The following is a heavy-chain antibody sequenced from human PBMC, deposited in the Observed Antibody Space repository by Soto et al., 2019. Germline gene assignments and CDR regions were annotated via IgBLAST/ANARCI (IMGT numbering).Heavy chain of an antibody. CDR2: IWYDGSNK. V-gene: IGHV3-33*01. J-gene: IGHJ6*02. CDR1: GFTFSTYG. D-gene: IGHD2-15*01. Sequence: QVQLVESGGGVVQPGRSLRLSCAASGFTFSTYGMPWVRQAPDKGLEWVAVIWYDGSNKYYADSVKGRFTISRDNSKNTLYLQMNSLRAEDTAVYYCASEYCSGGRCYYYGMDVWGQGTTVTVSS. CDR3: ASEYCSGGRCYYYGMDV.